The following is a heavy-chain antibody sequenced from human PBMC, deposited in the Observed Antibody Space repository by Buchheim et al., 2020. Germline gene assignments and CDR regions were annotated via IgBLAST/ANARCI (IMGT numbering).Heavy chain of an antibody. V-gene: IGHV4-39*01. CDR2: IYYSGST. CDR3: ARLGSSGWQYFQH. CDR1: GGSISSSSYY. D-gene: IGHD6-19*01. J-gene: IGHJ1*01. Sequence: QLQLQESGPGLVKPSETLSLTCTVSGGSISSSSYYWGWIRQPPVKGLEWIGSIYYSGSTYYNPSLKSRVTISVDTSKNQFSLKLSSVTAADTAVYYCARLGSSGWQYFQHWGQGTL.